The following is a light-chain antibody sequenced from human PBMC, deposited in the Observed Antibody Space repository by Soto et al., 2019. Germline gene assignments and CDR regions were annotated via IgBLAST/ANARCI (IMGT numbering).Light chain of an antibody. CDR2: DVT. Sequence: QSVLTQPASVSGSPGQSITISCTGTSSDVGGYNYVSWYQHHPGKAPKLIIYDVTNRPSGVSNPLSGSKSGNTASLTISGLQPEDEAHYYCSSYTTSNTRQIVFGTGTKVTVL. V-gene: IGLV2-14*03. CDR3: SSYTTSNTRQIV. J-gene: IGLJ1*01. CDR1: SSDVGGYNY.